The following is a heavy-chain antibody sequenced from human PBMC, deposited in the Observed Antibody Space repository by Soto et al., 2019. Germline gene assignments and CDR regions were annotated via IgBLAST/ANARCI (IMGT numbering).Heavy chain of an antibody. CDR2: TYYRSKWYN. Sequence: SQTLLLTCAITGGGVTSNSAAWNWIRQSPSRGLEWLGRTYYRSKWYNDYAVSVKSRITINPDTSKNQFSLQLNSVTPEDTAVYYCARSAGKGGYSYVWGQGTTVTVS. J-gene: IGHJ6*02. V-gene: IGHV6-1*01. CDR1: GGGVTSNSAA. D-gene: IGHD5-18*01. CDR3: ARSAGKGGYSYV.